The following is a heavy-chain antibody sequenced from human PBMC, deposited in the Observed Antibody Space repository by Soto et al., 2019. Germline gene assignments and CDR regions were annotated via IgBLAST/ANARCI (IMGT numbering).Heavy chain of an antibody. J-gene: IGHJ4*02. D-gene: IGHD1-26*01. CDR3: ARGVSAGVDY. CDR1: GYSFTSLD. CDR2: MQPSTGRT. Sequence: RASVKVSCKASGYSFTSLDINWVRQTAGQGLEWMGWMQPSTGRTGYAQKFQGRVTMTRDTSINTAYMELTTLTYDDTSFYYCARGVSAGVDYWGQGTLVTVSS. V-gene: IGHV1-8*01.